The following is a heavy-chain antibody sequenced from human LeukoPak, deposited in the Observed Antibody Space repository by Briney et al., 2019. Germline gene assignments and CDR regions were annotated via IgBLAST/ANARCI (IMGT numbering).Heavy chain of an antibody. V-gene: IGHV1-18*01. J-gene: IGHJ5*02. Sequence: ASVKVSCKASGYTFTSYSISWVRQAPGQGLEWMGWISAYNGNTIYAQKVKGRVTMTTDTSTSTAYMELRSLKSDDTAVYYCARDPPRAIAAAPEGFDPWGQGTLVTVSS. CDR2: ISAYNGNT. CDR3: ARDPPRAIAAAPEGFDP. D-gene: IGHD6-13*01. CDR1: GYTFTSYS.